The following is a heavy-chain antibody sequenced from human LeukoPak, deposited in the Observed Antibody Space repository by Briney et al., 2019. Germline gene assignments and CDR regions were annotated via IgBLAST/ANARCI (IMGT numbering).Heavy chain of an antibody. CDR1: GFTFSSYA. J-gene: IGHJ4*02. CDR2: ISASGGST. D-gene: IGHD3-9*01. Sequence: PGGSLRLSCAASGFTFSSYAMSWVRQAPGKGLEWVSAISASGGSTYYADSVKGRFTISRDNSKNTLSLQMNSLRAEDTALYYCAKDEGYHSNWLWGFDYWGQGTLVTVSS. V-gene: IGHV3-23*01. CDR3: AKDEGYHSNWLWGFDY.